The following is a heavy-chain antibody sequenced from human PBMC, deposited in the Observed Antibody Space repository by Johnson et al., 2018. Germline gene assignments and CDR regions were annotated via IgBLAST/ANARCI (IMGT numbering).Heavy chain of an antibody. CDR2: IIAYNGNT. Sequence: QVQLVESGTEVKKPGASVKVSCKASGYTFSIYGLSWVRQAPGQGLEWMGWIIAYNGNTNYAQKLQGRVLMTPDTSTSKDSMELRSLRSYDTAVYYCGRGDIVVVPAAIRGGDYYYYGMDVWGQGTTVTVSS. V-gene: IGHV1-18*01. D-gene: IGHD2-2*02. CDR1: GYTFSIYG. J-gene: IGHJ6*02. CDR3: GRGDIVVVPAAIRGGDYYYYGMDV.